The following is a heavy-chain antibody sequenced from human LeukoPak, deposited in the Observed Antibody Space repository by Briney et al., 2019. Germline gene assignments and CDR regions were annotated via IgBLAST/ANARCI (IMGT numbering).Heavy chain of an antibody. CDR1: GGSFSGYY. CDR2: INHSGST. J-gene: IGHJ4*02. Sequence: PSETLSLTCAVYGGSFSGYYWSWIRQPPGKGLEWIGEINHSGSTNYNPSLKSRVTISVDTSKNQFSLKLSSVTAADTAVYYCARGLRVWGSYRYTNSPTFDYWGQGTLVTVSS. V-gene: IGHV4-34*01. CDR3: ARGLRVWGSYRYTNSPTFDY. D-gene: IGHD3-16*02.